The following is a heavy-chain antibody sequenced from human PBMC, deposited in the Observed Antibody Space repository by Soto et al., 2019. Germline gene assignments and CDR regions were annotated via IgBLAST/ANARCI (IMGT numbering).Heavy chain of an antibody. V-gene: IGHV1-69*12. CDR3: ASRGERDYDDTSGYG. J-gene: IGHJ1*01. CDR1: GGTFSNYA. D-gene: IGHD3-22*01. Sequence: QVQLVQSGAEVKKPGSSVKVSCKASGGTFSNYALSWVRQAPGQGLEWMGDIIPIFGTTNNAQKFQGRVTITADEATSTAFIEGSSLRSEDTAVYYCASRGERDYDDTSGYGWGQGTLVTVSS. CDR2: IIPIFGTT.